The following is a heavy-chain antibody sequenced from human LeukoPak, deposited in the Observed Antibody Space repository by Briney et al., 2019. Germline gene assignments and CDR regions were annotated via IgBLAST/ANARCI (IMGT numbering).Heavy chain of an antibody. CDR1: GGSINSYY. CDR3: ARDGITMVRGVIINWYFDL. V-gene: IGHV4-59*01. Sequence: SETLSLTCTVSGGSINSYYWSWIRQPPGKGLEWIGYIYNSGSTNYNPSLKSRVTISVDTSKNQFSLKLSSVTAADTAVYYCARDGITMVRGVIINWYFDLWGRGTLVTVSS. D-gene: IGHD3-10*01. CDR2: IYNSGST. J-gene: IGHJ2*01.